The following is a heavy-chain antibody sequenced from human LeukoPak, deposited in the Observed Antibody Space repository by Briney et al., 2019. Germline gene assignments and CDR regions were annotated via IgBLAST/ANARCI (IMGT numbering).Heavy chain of an antibody. V-gene: IGHV1-18*01. J-gene: IGHJ4*02. D-gene: IGHD2-2*01. CDR3: ARDHWLRAPAGPGY. Sequence: ASVKVSCKASGYTFTSYGISWVRQAPGQGLEWMGWISAYNGNTNYAQKLQGRVTMTTDTSTSTAYMELRSLRSDDTAVYYCARDHWLRAPAGPGYWGQGTLVTVSS. CDR1: GYTFTSYG. CDR2: ISAYNGNT.